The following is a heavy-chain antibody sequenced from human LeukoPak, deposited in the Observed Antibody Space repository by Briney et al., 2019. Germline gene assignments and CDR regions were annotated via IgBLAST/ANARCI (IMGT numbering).Heavy chain of an antibody. Sequence: GGSLRLSCAASGFTFSSYAMSWVRQAPGKGLEWVAVISYDGSNKYYADSVKGRFTISRDNSKNTLYLQMNSLRAEDTAVYYCARDYCSGGSCYSGLRAFDIWGQGTMVTVSS. V-gene: IGHV3-30-3*01. CDR3: ARDYCSGGSCYSGLRAFDI. J-gene: IGHJ3*02. CDR2: ISYDGSNK. CDR1: GFTFSSYA. D-gene: IGHD2-15*01.